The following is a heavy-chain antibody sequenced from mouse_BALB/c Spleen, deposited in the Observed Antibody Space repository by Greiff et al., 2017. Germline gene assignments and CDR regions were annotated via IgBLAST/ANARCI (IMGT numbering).Heavy chain of an antibody. J-gene: IGHJ3*01. Sequence: QVQLQQSGPGLVAPSQSLSITCTVSGFSLTSYGVHWVRQPPGKGLEWLGVIWAGGSTNYNSALMSRLSISKDNSKSQVFLKMNSLQTDDTAMYYCARKDYGPGFAYWGQGTLVTVSA. CDR1: GFSLTSYG. CDR2: IWAGGST. D-gene: IGHD1-1*01. V-gene: IGHV2-9*02. CDR3: ARKDYGPGFAY.